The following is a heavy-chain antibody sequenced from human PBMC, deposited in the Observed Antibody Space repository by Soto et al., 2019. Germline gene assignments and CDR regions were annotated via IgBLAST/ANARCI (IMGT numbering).Heavy chain of an antibody. V-gene: IGHV6-1*01. CDR1: GDSVSSNSAA. CDR3: ARDPEGIVPAAMIAFDI. CDR2: TYYRSKWYN. D-gene: IGHD2-2*01. J-gene: IGHJ3*02. Sequence: LSQTLSLTCAISGDSVSSNSAAWNWIRQSPSRGLEWLGRTYYRSKWYNDYAVSVKSRITINPDTSKNQFSLQLNSVTPEDTAVYYCARDPEGIVPAAMIAFDIWGQGTMVTVS.